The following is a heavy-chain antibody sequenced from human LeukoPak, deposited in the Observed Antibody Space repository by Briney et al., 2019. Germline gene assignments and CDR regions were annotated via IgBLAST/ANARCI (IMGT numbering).Heavy chain of an antibody. V-gene: IGHV4-39*01. J-gene: IGHJ3*02. CDR3: ARGRPYGGYYYGDAFDI. Sequence: SETLYLTCTVSGGSIRSYEYYWGWIRQPPGKGLEWLGSMSYSGTSDYNPSLKSRVTIDVDTSKNQFSLKLSSVTAADTAVYYCARGRPYGGYYYGDAFDIWGQGTMVTVSS. D-gene: IGHD3-22*01. CDR1: GGSIRSYEYY. CDR2: MSYSGTS.